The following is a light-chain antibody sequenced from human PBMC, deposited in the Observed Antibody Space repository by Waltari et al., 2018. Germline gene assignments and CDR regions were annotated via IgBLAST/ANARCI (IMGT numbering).Light chain of an antibody. CDR1: QIVLYSPTNKNY. CDR3: QQYYSTPPIT. Sequence: DIVMTQSPDSLAVFLGERATINCKSSQIVLYSPTNKNYLAWYQQKPGQPPKLLIYWASTRESGVPDRFSGSGSGTDFTLTISSLQAEDVAVYYCQQYYSTPPITFGQGTRLEIK. CDR2: WAS. V-gene: IGKV4-1*01. J-gene: IGKJ5*01.